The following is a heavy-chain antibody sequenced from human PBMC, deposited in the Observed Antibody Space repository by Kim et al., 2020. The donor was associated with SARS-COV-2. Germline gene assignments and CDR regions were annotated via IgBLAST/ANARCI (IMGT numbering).Heavy chain of an antibody. CDR2: GRGT. CDR3: VRDSSSLY. V-gene: IGHV3-74*01. J-gene: IGHJ4*02. D-gene: IGHD6-19*01. Sequence: GRGTNYADSVQGRFTISRDNAKNKLYLQMNSLRVEDTAVYYCVRDSSSLYWGQGTLVTVSS.